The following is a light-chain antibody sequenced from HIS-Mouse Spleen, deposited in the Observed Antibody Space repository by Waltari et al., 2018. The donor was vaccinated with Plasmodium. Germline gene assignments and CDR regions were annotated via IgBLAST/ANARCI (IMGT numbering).Light chain of an antibody. CDR3: QAWDSSTAWV. CDR1: KLGDNY. J-gene: IGLJ2*01. Sequence: SYELTQPPSVSVSPGQTASITCSGVKLGDNYACWYQQKPGQSPVLVIYQDSKRPSGIPERVSGSNSGNTATLTISGTQAMDEADYYCQAWDSSTAWVFGGGTKLTVL. CDR2: QDS. V-gene: IGLV3-1*01.